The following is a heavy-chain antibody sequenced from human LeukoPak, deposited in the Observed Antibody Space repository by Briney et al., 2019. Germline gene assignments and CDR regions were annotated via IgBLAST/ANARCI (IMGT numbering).Heavy chain of an antibody. CDR1: GYTFTSYG. CDR2: FSAYNGNT. V-gene: IGHV1-18*01. Sequence: ASVKVSCKASGYTFTSYGISWVRQAPGQGLEWMGWFSAYNGNTNYAQKLQGRVTMTTDTSTSTAYMELRSLRSDDTAVYYCARVLWFGVPRNWFDPWGQGTLVTVSS. J-gene: IGHJ5*02. D-gene: IGHD3-10*01. CDR3: ARVLWFGVPRNWFDP.